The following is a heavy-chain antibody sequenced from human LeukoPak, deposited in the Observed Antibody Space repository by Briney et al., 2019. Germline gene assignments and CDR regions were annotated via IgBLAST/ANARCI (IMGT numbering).Heavy chain of an antibody. Sequence: GGSLRLSCAASGLTGSHNYVSWVRQAPGKGLEWVSAIHTSGDTYYADSVKGRFTISRDNSKNTLYLQMNSLRADDTAGYYCAKPYSGIAAAFDYWGQGTLVTVSS. D-gene: IGHD6-13*01. J-gene: IGHJ4*02. CDR2: IHTSGDT. CDR1: GLTGSHNY. V-gene: IGHV3-53*01. CDR3: AKPYSGIAAAFDY.